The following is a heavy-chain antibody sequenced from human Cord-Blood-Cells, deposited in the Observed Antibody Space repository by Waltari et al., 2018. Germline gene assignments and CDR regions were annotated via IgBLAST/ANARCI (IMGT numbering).Heavy chain of an antibody. CDR1: GFTVRSNY. J-gene: IGHJ4*02. CDR3: ARDAIGYRGY. Sequence: EVQLVESGGGLIQPGGSLRLSCAASGFTVRSNYMSWVRQAPGKGVEWVSVIYSDGSTDYADSVKGRFTISRDNSKNTLYLQMNSLRAEDTAVYYCARDAIGYRGYWGQGTLVTVSS. V-gene: IGHV3-53*01. CDR2: IYSDGST. D-gene: IGHD5-18*01.